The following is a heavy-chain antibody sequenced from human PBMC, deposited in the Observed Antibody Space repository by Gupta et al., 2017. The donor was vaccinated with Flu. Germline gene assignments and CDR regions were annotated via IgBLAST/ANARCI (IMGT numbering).Heavy chain of an antibody. CDR1: RFTFSNYG. CDR2: IWYDGTNK. V-gene: IGHV3-33*01. Sequence: QVQLVESGGGVVQPGRSLRLSCAASRFTFSNYGMHWVRQAPGKGLEWVAVIWYDGTNKHYTDSVKGRFTIARENSKDTLYLQMNSLRAEDTAVYYCARGGDIVASGGDYWGQGTLVTVSS. CDR3: ARGGDIVASGGDY. J-gene: IGHJ4*02. D-gene: IGHD5-12*01.